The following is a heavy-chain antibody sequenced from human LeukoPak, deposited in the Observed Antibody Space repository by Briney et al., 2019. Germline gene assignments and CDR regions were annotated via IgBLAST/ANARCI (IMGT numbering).Heavy chain of an antibody. CDR3: ARDQWLGDY. CDR1: GFTFSSYG. D-gene: IGHD6-19*01. J-gene: IGHJ4*02. CDR2: IRYDGSNK. Sequence: GGSLRLSCAASGFTFSSYGLHWVRQAPGKGLEWVAIIRYDGSNKYYADSVKGRFTISRDNAKNSLYLQMNSLRAEDTAVYYCARDQWLGDYWGQGTLVTVSS. V-gene: IGHV3-30*02.